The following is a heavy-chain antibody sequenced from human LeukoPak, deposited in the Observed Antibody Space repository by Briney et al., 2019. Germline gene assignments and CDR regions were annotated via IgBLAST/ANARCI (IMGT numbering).Heavy chain of an antibody. J-gene: IGHJ3*02. CDR2: IXYXGSNK. V-gene: IGHV3-30*02. CDR1: GFTFSSYG. CDR3: AKPIEGITMIVVVPRAFDI. D-gene: IGHD3-22*01. Sequence: GGSLRLSCAASGFTFSSYGMHWVRQAPGKGLEWVAXIXYXGSNKYYADSVKGRFTISRDNSKNTLYLQMNSLRAEDTAVYYCAKPIEGITMIVVVPRAFDIWGQGTMVTVSS.